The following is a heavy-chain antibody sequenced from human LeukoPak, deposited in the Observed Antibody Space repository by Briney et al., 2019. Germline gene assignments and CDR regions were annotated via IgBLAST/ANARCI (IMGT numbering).Heavy chain of an antibody. Sequence: GAPLKTSCTGSGYSFTSYWIGFLRQMPGKRLEWMGIIYPGGSDTRYSPSFQGQVTISADKSISTAYLQWSSLKDSDTAMYYCARSIAAAGNTFDYWGQGTLVTVSS. CDR2: IYPGGSDT. D-gene: IGHD6-13*01. CDR3: ARSIAAAGNTFDY. J-gene: IGHJ4*02. V-gene: IGHV5-51*01. CDR1: GYSFTSYW.